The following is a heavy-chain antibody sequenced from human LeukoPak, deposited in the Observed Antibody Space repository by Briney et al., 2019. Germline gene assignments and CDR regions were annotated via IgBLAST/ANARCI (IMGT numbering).Heavy chain of an antibody. CDR2: ISYDGSNK. CDR3: AISGYSYDCTPDY. D-gene: IGHD5-18*01. J-gene: IGHJ4*02. CDR1: GFTFSSYG. V-gene: IGHV3-30*03. Sequence: PGGSLRLSCAASGFTFSSYGMHWVRQAPGKGLEWVAVISYDGSNKYYADSVKGRFTISRDNSKNTLYLQMNSLRAEDTAVYYCAISGYSYDCTPDYWGQGTLVTVSS.